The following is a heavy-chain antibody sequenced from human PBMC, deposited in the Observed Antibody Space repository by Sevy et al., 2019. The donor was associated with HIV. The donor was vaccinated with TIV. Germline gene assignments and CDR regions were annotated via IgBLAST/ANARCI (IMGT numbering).Heavy chain of an antibody. CDR1: GFTFSSYD. D-gene: IGHD3-9*01. Sequence: GGSLRLSCAASGFTFSSYDMHWVRQAPGKGLEWVAIISNDGSNKYYADSVKGRFTISRDNSKNTLYLQMNSLRAEDTAVYYCAKGNKRYFDWLLNFDYWGQGTLVTVSS. CDR2: ISNDGSNK. J-gene: IGHJ4*02. V-gene: IGHV3-30*18. CDR3: AKGNKRYFDWLLNFDY.